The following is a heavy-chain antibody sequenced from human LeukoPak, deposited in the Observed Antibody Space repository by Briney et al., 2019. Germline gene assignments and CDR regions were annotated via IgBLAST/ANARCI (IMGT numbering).Heavy chain of an antibody. Sequence: ASVKVSCKASGYTFTGYYMHWVRQAPGQGLEWMGWINPKSGATNYAQKFQGRVSMTRDTSISTGYMELSRLRSGDTAVYYCATYGYCSSTSCYADDAFDIWGQGTMVTVSS. D-gene: IGHD2-2*03. J-gene: IGHJ3*02. CDR1: GYTFTGYY. CDR3: ATYGYCSSTSCYADDAFDI. V-gene: IGHV1-2*02. CDR2: INPKSGAT.